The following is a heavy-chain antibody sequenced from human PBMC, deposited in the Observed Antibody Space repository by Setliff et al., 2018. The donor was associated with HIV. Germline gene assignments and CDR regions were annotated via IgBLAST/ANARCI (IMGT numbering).Heavy chain of an antibody. CDR2: ISGNNGNT. Sequence: ASVKVSCKASGYTLSHFGMTWVRQAPGQGLEWMGWISGNNGNTKYAQKFQDRVTITTDTSTSTHYLELRSLRFDDTAVYYCARSGFLTALDSYDVWGQGTMVTVSS. CDR3: ARSGFLTALDSYDV. D-gene: IGHD3-9*01. J-gene: IGHJ3*01. CDR1: GYTLSHFG. V-gene: IGHV1-18*01.